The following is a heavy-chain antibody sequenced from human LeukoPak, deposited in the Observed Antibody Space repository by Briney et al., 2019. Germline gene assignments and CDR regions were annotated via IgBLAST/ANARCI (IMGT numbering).Heavy chain of an antibody. CDR3: AREPDYYGSGSYYKDD. D-gene: IGHD3-10*01. CDR1: GFTFSSYS. V-gene: IGHV3-21*01. J-gene: IGHJ3*01. Sequence: GGSLRLSCAASGFTFSSYSMNWVRQAPGKGLEWVSSISSSSSYIYYADSVKGRFTISRDNAKNSQYLQMNSLRAEDTAVYYCAREPDYYGSGSYYKDDWGQGTMVTVSS. CDR2: ISSSSSYI.